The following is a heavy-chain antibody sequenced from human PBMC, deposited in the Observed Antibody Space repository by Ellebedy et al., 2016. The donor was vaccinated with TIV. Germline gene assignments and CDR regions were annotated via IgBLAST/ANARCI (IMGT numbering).Heavy chain of an antibody. Sequence: GESLKISCAASGFTFIHYAMHWVRQAPGKGLEWVAVTSSDGSNKYYADSVKGRFTISRDNSKNTRYLQMNSLRAEDTAVYYCAREDWHSGQYGNWGQGTLVTVSS. J-gene: IGHJ4*02. D-gene: IGHD5-12*01. CDR3: AREDWHSGQYGN. V-gene: IGHV3-30*04. CDR1: GFTFIHYA. CDR2: TSSDGSNK.